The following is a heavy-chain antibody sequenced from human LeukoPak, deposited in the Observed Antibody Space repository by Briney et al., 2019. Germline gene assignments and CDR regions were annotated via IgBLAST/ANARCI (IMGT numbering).Heavy chain of an antibody. J-gene: IGHJ6*03. CDR1: GFTFSSYG. CDR3: AKAPTTNYYGSGRYYYYYMDV. Sequence: GGTLRLSCAASGFTFSSYGMSWVRQAPGKGLEWVSAISGSGGSTYYADSVKGRFTISRDNSKNTLYLQMNSLRAEDTAVYYCAKAPTTNYYGSGRYYYYYMDVWGKGTTVTISS. D-gene: IGHD3-10*01. CDR2: ISGSGGST. V-gene: IGHV3-23*01.